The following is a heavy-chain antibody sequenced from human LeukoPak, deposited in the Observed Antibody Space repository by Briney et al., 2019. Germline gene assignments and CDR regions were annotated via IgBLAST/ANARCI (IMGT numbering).Heavy chain of an antibody. CDR2: ISSSGSTI. J-gene: IGHJ6*02. Sequence: PGGSLRLSCAASGFTFSDYYMSWLRQAPGKGLEWVSYISSSGSTIYYADSVKGRFTISRDNAKNSLYLQMNSLRAEDTAVYYCARDRVLTGYSYYYYGMDVWGQGTTVTVSS. CDR3: ARDRVLTGYSYYYYGMDV. V-gene: IGHV3-11*01. D-gene: IGHD3-9*01. CDR1: GFTFSDYY.